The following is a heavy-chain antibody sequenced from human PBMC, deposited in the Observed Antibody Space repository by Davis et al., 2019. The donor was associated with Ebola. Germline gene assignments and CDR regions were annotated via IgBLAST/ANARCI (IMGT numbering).Heavy chain of an antibody. D-gene: IGHD3-9*01. J-gene: IGHJ4*02. CDR1: GGSISSYY. CDR3: ARADYDILTGYATD. Sequence: MPSETLSLTCTVSGGSISSYYWSWIRQHPGEGLEWIGYISYSGSTYYNPSLKSRVTISVDTSKNQFSLKLSSVTAADTAVYYCARADYDILTGYATDWGQGTLVTVSS. CDR2: ISYSGST. V-gene: IGHV4-59*12.